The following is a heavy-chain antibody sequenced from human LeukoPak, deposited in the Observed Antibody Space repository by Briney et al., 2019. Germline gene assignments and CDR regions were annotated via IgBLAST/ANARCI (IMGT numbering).Heavy chain of an antibody. Sequence: GSLRLSCAASGFTFSSYWMHWVRQAPSKGLEWVAVTSSDLNVKLYADSVKGRFTISRDNSRSTLYLQMNSLRPEDTAIYYCARGGYYGSGSPPSLYFDYWGQGTLVTVSS. D-gene: IGHD3-10*01. CDR2: TSSDLNVK. CDR1: GFTFSSYW. V-gene: IGHV3-30*03. J-gene: IGHJ4*02. CDR3: ARGGYYGSGSPPSLYFDY.